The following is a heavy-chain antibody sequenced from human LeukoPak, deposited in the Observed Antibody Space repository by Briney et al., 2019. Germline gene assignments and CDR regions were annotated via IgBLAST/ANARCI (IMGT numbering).Heavy chain of an antibody. CDR1: GFSFSSYG. Sequence: TGRSLRLSCAASGFSFSSYGMHWVRQAPGKGLEWVAVIWYDGGNKYYADSVMGRFTISRDNSKNTLYLQMNSLRAEDTAVYYCARDVQSQLRYFDWLLNSWGQGTLDTVSS. D-gene: IGHD3-9*01. V-gene: IGHV3-33*01. CDR3: ARDVQSQLRYFDWLLNS. J-gene: IGHJ4*02. CDR2: IWYDGGNK.